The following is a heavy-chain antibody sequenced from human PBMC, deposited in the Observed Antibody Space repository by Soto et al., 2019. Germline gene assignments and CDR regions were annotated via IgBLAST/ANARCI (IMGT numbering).Heavy chain of an antibody. CDR2: ISTYNGNT. CDR1: GYSFSDYG. V-gene: IGHV1-18*04. Sequence: QVQLVQSGAEAKKPGASLKVSCPASGYSFSDYGIAWVRQAPGQGLAWVGWISTYNGNTNYAQKFQGRVTMTTDTSANTAYMELRSLRSDDTGMFYCARYGYSSGLYLGTGMDVWGQGTPVTVSS. J-gene: IGHJ6*02. D-gene: IGHD6-19*01. CDR3: ARYGYSSGLYLGTGMDV.